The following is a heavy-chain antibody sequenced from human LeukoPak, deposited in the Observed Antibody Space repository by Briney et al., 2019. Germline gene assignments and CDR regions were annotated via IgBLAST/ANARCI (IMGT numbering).Heavy chain of an antibody. CDR2: IIPILGIA. V-gene: IGHV1-69*04. Sequence: SVKVSCKASGGTFSSYAISWVRQAPGQGLECMGRIIPILGIANYAQKFQGRVTITADKSTSTAYMELSSLRSEDTAVYYCARSLITMIAHDAFDIWGQGTMVTVSS. CDR1: GGTFSSYA. CDR3: ARSLITMIAHDAFDI. D-gene: IGHD3-22*01. J-gene: IGHJ3*02.